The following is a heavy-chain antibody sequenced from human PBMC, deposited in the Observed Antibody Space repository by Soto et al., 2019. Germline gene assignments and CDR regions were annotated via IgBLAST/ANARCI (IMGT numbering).Heavy chain of an antibody. D-gene: IGHD1-26*01. CDR1: GGSISSSNYY. V-gene: IGHV4-39*07. CDR3: AKGFGNYWAFDY. CDR2: VYYSGST. J-gene: IGHJ4*02. Sequence: SETLSLTCTVSGGSISSSNYYWGWIRQPPEKGLEWIGSVYYSGSTYYNPSLKSRVTISVDTSKNQFSLKLSSVTAADTAVYYCAKGFGNYWAFDYWGQGTLVTVSS.